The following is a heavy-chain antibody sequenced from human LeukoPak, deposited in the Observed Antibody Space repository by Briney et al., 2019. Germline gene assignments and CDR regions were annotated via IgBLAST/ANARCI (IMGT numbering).Heavy chain of an antibody. V-gene: IGHV3-53*01. J-gene: IGHJ4*02. CDR2: IYSGGST. Sequence: PSETLSLTCAVYGGSFSGYYWSWIRQPPGKGLEWVSVIYSGGSTYYADSVKGRFTISRDNSKNTLYLQMNSLRAEDTAVYYCARDGDTALDYWGQGTLVTVSS. D-gene: IGHD5-18*01. CDR3: ARDGDTALDY. CDR1: GGSFSGYY.